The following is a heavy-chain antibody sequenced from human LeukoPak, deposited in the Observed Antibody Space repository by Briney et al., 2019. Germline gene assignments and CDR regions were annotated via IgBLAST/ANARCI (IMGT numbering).Heavy chain of an antibody. D-gene: IGHD5-18*01. J-gene: IGHJ4*02. CDR2: IYGTGTT. Sequence: PSETLSLTCSVSGGSINNYYWSWIRQSAGKGLEWIGRIYGTGTTRYNPTLNSRVSMSVDTSKNQFSLNLSSVTAADTAVYYCARIFTTPMGIPHYYFDFWGQGTLVSVSS. CDR3: ARIFTTPMGIPHYYFDF. CDR1: GGSINNYY. V-gene: IGHV4-4*07.